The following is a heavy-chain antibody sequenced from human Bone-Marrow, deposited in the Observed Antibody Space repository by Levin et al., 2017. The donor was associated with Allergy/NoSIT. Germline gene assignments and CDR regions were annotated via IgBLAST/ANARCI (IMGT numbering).Heavy chain of an antibody. CDR2: ISYDGSNK. CDR1: GFTFSSYA. CDR3: ARDPTPYYYDSRKTWLYFDY. V-gene: IGHV3-30*04. Sequence: GESLKISCAASGFTFSSYAMHWVRQAPGKGLEWVAVISYDGSNKYYADSVKGRFTISRDNSKNTLYLQMNSLRAEDTAVYYCARDPTPYYYDSRKTWLYFDYWGQGTLVTVSS. D-gene: IGHD3-22*01. J-gene: IGHJ4*02.